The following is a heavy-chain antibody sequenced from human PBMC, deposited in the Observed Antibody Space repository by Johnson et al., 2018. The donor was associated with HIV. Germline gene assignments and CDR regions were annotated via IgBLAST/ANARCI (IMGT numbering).Heavy chain of an antibody. CDR3: ARVRSSGPWVNDAFDI. CDR2: INWNGGST. Sequence: VQLVESGGGVVRPGGSLRVSCAASGFTFDDYGMSWVRQAPGKGLEWVSGINWNGGSTGYADSVKGRFTISRDNSKNTLYLQMNSLRAEDTAVYYCARVRSSGPWVNDAFDIWGQGTMVTVSS. V-gene: IGHV3-20*04. CDR1: GFTFDDYG. D-gene: IGHD3-16*01. J-gene: IGHJ3*02.